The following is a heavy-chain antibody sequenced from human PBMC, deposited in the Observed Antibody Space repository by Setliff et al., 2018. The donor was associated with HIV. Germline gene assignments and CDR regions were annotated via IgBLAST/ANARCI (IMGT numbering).Heavy chain of an antibody. V-gene: IGHV3-7*01. Sequence: GGSLRLSCAASGFTFSSAWMGWVRQAPAKGREWVAHIKPDGSSKKYVDSVKGRFTISRDNAKDSLYLQMHSLRAEDTAVYYCVRWGLPYGIDAWGQGTLVTV. CDR2: IKPDGSSK. CDR1: GFTFSSAW. J-gene: IGHJ4*02. CDR3: VRWGLPYGIDA. D-gene: IGHD3-16*01.